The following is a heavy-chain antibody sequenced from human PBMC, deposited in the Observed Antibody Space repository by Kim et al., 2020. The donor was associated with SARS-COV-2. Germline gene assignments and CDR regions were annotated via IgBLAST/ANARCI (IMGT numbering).Heavy chain of an antibody. CDR2: ISATSSMT. D-gene: IGHD1-7*01. V-gene: IGHV3-48*04. J-gene: IGHJ4*02. CDR1: GFTFGNYG. Sequence: GGSLRLSCAGSGFTFGNYGMNWVRQAPGKGLEWISFISATSSMTFIAESVKGRFTISRDNDKASLFLQMNSLRAEDTAIYYCARDNWNSVYFDHWGQGTL. CDR3: ARDNWNSVYFDH.